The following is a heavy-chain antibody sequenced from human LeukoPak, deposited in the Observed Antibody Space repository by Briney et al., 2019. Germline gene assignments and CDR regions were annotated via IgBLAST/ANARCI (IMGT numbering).Heavy chain of an antibody. D-gene: IGHD1-26*01. CDR1: GFTFSSHS. J-gene: IGHJ4*02. CDR2: ISGSGGRT. V-gene: IGHV3-23*01. CDR3: AKLYGGSPSGVDF. Sequence: GGSLRLSCAASGFTFSSHSMSWVRQGPGKGLEWVSAISGSGGRTYYADSVKGRFTISRDNSKNTLSLQMNSLRAEDTAIYYCAKLYGGSPSGVDFWGQGTLVTVSS.